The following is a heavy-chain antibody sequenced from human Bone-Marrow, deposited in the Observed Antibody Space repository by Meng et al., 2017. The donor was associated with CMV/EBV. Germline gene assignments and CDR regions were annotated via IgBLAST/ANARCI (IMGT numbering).Heavy chain of an antibody. V-gene: IGHV1-2*02. Sequence: ASVKVSCKASGGTLTGYYMHWVRQAPGQGLEWMGWINPNSGGTNYAQKFQGRVTMTRDTSISTAYMELRRLRSDDTAVYYCAISYDYVWGFDPWGQRTLVTVSS. CDR1: GGTLTGYY. J-gene: IGHJ5*02. CDR3: AISYDYVWGFDP. D-gene: IGHD3-16*01. CDR2: INPNSGGT.